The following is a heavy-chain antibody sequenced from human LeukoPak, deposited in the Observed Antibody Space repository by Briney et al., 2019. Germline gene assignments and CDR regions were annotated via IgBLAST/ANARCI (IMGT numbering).Heavy chain of an antibody. CDR1: KFTFCNYA. D-gene: IGHD1-26*01. CDR3: AKDVGATRGYYFDY. V-gene: IGHV3-23*01. CDR2: ISNSGGNT. Sequence: GGSLRLSCAASKFTFCNYAMSWVRQAPGKGLEWVSAISNSGGNTYYADSVKGRFTISRDNSKNTLYLQMNSLRAEDAAVYYCAKDVGATRGYYFDYWGQGTLVTVSS. J-gene: IGHJ4*02.